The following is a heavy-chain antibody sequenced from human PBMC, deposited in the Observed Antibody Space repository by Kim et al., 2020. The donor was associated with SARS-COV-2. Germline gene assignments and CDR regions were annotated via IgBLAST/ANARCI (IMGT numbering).Heavy chain of an antibody. CDR3: ARGDGDYFDY. J-gene: IGHJ4*02. V-gene: IGHV3-30-3*01. CDR2: ISYDGSNK. CDR1: GFTFSSYA. Sequence: GGSLRLSCAASGFTFSSYAMHWVRQAPGKGLEWVAVISYDGSNKYYADSVKGRFTISRDNSKNTLYLQMNSLRAEDTAVYYCARGDGDYFDYWGQGTLVTVSS. D-gene: IGHD3-16*01.